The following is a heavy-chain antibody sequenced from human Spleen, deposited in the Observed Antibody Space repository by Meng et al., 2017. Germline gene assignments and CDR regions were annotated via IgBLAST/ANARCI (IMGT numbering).Heavy chain of an antibody. J-gene: IGHJ5*02. V-gene: IGHV4-34*01. CDR1: GGSFSGYY. Sequence: SETLSLTCAVYGGSFSGYYWSWIRQPPGKGLEWIATIYHSGNTFYNPSLKSRVTISVDTPKNQFSLTVTSVTAADTALYYCARLDTSGWYWVDPWGQGTLVTVSS. D-gene: IGHD6-19*01. CDR3: ARLDTSGWYWVDP. CDR2: IYHSGNT.